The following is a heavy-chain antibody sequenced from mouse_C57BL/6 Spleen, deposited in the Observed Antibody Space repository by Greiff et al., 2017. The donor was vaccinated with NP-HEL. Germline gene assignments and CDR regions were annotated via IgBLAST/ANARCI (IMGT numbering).Heavy chain of an antibody. V-gene: IGHV5-6*02. J-gene: IGHJ2*01. CDR2: ISSGGSYT. CDR1: GFTFSSYG. CDR3: ARHQTGSYYFDC. Sequence: EVKLVESGGDLVKPGGSLKLSCAASGFTFSSYGMSWVRQTPDKRLEWIATISSGGSYTYYPGNLKGRVTMSRDNAKNTLYLQMSRLKSEDTAIHYCARHQTGSYYFDCWGQGTTLTVS. D-gene: IGHD4-1*01.